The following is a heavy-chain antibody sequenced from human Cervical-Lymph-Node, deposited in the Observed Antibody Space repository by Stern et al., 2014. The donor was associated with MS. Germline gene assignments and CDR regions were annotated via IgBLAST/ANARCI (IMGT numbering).Heavy chain of an antibody. CDR2: FDPEDGET. CDR3: ATDRDDFRSGYSAPTKGYGLDV. V-gene: IGHV1-24*01. D-gene: IGHD3-3*01. CDR1: GYTLPELS. J-gene: IGHJ6*02. Sequence: DQLVESGTEVKKPGASVKVSCKVSGYTLPELSMHWVRQAPGKGLEWMGGFDPEDGETIYAQKFQGRVTMTEDTSTDTAYMELSSLRSEDTAVYYCATDRDDFRSGYSAPTKGYGLDVWGQGTTVTVTS.